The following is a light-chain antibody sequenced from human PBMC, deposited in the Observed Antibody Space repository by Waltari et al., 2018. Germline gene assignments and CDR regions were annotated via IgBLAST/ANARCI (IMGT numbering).Light chain of an antibody. CDR3: QQYGDSPLYT. Sequence: EYVLTQSPGTLSLSPGERATLSCRASQSAASIYLAWYQQKPGQAPRLLIYGASNRATGIPDRFSGSGSGKDFTLTISRLEPEDFAVYCGQQYGDSPLYTFGRGTKLEIK. J-gene: IGKJ2*01. V-gene: IGKV3-20*01. CDR1: QSAASIY. CDR2: GAS.